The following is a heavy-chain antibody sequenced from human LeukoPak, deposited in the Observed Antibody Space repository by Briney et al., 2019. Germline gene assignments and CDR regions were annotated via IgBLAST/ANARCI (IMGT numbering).Heavy chain of an antibody. CDR1: GFTFSGYS. V-gene: IGHV3-48*01. J-gene: IGHJ4*02. CDR3: AKDLSPGPD. CDR2: ISSSSATI. Sequence: GGSLRLSCAASGFTFSGYSMNWVRQAPGKGLEWVSYISSSSATIYYADSVKGRFTISRDNANNSLYLQMNSLRAEDTAVYYCAKDLSPGPDWGQGTLVTVSS.